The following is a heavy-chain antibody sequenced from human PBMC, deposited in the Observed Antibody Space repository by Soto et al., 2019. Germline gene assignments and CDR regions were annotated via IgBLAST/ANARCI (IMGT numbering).Heavy chain of an antibody. Sequence: PSETLSLTCTVSGGSISSYYWSWIRQPPGKGLEWIGYIYYSGSTNYNPSLKSRVTISVDTSKNQFSLKLSSVTAADTAVYYCARQTPTMVRGVIITTLDYWGQGTLVPVSS. CDR3: ARQTPTMVRGVIITTLDY. V-gene: IGHV4-59*01. CDR2: IYYSGST. J-gene: IGHJ4*02. D-gene: IGHD3-10*01. CDR1: GGSISSYY.